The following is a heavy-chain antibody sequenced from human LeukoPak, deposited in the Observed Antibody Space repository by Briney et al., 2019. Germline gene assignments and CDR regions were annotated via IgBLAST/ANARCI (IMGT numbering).Heavy chain of an antibody. CDR2: ISSSSSTI. CDR3: ARHGAGPGWYFDL. V-gene: IGHV3-48*01. J-gene: IGHJ2*01. CDR1: GFTFSSYS. Sequence: GGSLRLSCAASGFTFSSYSMNWVRQAPGKGLEWVSYISSSSSTIYYADSVKGRFTISRDNAKNSLYLQMNSLRAEDTAVYYCARHGAGPGWYFDLWGRGTLVTVSS. D-gene: IGHD4/OR15-4a*01.